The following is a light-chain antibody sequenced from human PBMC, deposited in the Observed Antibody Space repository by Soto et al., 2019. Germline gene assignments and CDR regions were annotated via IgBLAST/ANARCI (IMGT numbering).Light chain of an antibody. CDR3: LQTTHWPYT. CDR2: KVS. Sequence: VVMTQSPLSLPVTLGQPASISCRSSQSLVSSDGNTYLSWFQQRPGQSPRRLIYKVSNRDSGVPDRFSGSGSGTDFTLKISRVGAEDVEIYFCLQTTHWPYTFGQGTKLEIK. J-gene: IGKJ2*01. V-gene: IGKV2-30*01. CDR1: QSLVSSDGNTY.